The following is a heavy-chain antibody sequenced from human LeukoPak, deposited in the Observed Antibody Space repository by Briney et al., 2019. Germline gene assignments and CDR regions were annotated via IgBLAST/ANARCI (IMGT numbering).Heavy chain of an antibody. D-gene: IGHD3-10*01. CDR3: ARSCYGSGSYPLDY. J-gene: IGHJ4*02. Sequence: PSETLSLTCTVSGGSISSYYWSWIRQPPGKGLEWIGYIYYSGSTNYNPSLKSRVTISVDASKNQFSLKLSSVTAADTAVYYCARSCYGSGSYPLDYWGQGTLVTVSS. V-gene: IGHV4-59*01. CDR1: GGSISSYY. CDR2: IYYSGST.